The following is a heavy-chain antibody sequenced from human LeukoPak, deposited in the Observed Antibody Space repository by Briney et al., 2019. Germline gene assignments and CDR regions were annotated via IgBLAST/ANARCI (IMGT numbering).Heavy chain of an antibody. D-gene: IGHD3-16*01. V-gene: IGHV4-59*01. Sequence: PSETLSLTCTVSGGSISSYYWNWIRQPPGKGLEWIGYIFYSGRTNYNPSLKSRVTISVDTSKNWFSLRLTSVTAADTAVYYCARETSQKGAHYMDVWGKGTTVTISS. CDR3: ARETSQKGAHYMDV. CDR1: GGSISSYY. CDR2: IFYSGRT. J-gene: IGHJ6*03.